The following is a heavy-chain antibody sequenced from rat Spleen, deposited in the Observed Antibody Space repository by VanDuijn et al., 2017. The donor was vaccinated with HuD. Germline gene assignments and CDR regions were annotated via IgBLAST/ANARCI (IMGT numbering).Heavy chain of an antibody. CDR1: GFTFSDYY. V-gene: IGHV5-20*01. CDR3: ANEKGF. Sequence: EVQLVESDGGLVQPGRSLKLSCAASGFTFSDYYMAWVRQAPTKGLEWVASITNTGGSIYYPDSVKGRFTISRDNAKNTLYLQMDSLRSEDTATYYCANEKGFWGPGTMVTVSS. CDR2: ITNTGGSI. J-gene: IGHJ1*01.